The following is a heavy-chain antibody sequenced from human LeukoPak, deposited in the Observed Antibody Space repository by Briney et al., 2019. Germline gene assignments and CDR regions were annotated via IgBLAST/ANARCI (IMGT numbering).Heavy chain of an antibody. Sequence: SQTLSLTCTVSGGSISSGDYYWSWIRQPPGKGLEWIGYIYYSGSTNYNPSLKSRVTISVDTSKNQFSLKLSSVTAADTAVYYCARVPLASSFGSSYYYYGMDVWGQGTTVTVSS. CDR2: IYYSGST. J-gene: IGHJ6*02. D-gene: IGHD3-16*01. CDR3: ARVPLASSFGSSYYYYGMDV. V-gene: IGHV4-61*08. CDR1: GGSISSGDYY.